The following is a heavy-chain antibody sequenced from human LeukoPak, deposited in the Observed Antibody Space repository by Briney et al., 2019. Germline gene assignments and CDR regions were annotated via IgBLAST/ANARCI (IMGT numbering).Heavy chain of an antibody. J-gene: IGHJ3*02. V-gene: IGHV3-21*01. Sequence: TGGSLRLSCAASGFTFSSYSMNWVRQAPGKGLEWVSSISSSSSYIYYADSVKGRFTISRDNAKNSLYLQRNSLRAEDTAVYYCARDRYYYDSSGYRNNDAFDIWGQGTMVTVSS. CDR2: ISSSSSYI. CDR1: GFTFSSYS. D-gene: IGHD3-22*01. CDR3: ARDRYYYDSSGYRNNDAFDI.